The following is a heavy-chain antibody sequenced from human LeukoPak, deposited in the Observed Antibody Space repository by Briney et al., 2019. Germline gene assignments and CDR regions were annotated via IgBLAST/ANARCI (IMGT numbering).Heavy chain of an antibody. CDR1: GGSISPYY. Sequence: SETLSLTCTVSGGSISPYYWSWVRQPPGKGLEWIGSIYYSGSANCNPSLKSRVTISVDTSNNQFSLRLTSVTAADTAVYYCARLDCSGGSCYSEFDYWGQGTLVTVSS. V-gene: IGHV4-59*01. D-gene: IGHD2-15*01. CDR3: ARLDCSGGSCYSEFDY. J-gene: IGHJ4*02. CDR2: IYYSGSA.